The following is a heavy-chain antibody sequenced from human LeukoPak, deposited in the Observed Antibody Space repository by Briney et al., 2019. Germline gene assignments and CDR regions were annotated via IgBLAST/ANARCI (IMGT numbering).Heavy chain of an antibody. J-gene: IGHJ4*02. CDR2: IKQDGSQT. CDR1: GFTFSDYW. V-gene: IGHV3-7*01. CDR3: ARKGLPDY. Sequence: GGSLRLSCAASGFTFSDYWMAWVRQAPGKGLEWLANIKQDGSQTYYVDSVKGRFTISRDNAKSSLYLQMNSLRVEDTALYYCARKGLPDYWGQGTLVTVSS.